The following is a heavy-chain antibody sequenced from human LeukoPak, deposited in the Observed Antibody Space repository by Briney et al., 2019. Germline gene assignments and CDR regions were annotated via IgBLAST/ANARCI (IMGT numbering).Heavy chain of an antibody. CDR1: GGTFSSYA. J-gene: IGHJ4*02. CDR3: ARDLMVRGVIAFDY. D-gene: IGHD3-10*01. CDR2: ITPIFGTA. V-gene: IGHV1-69*13. Sequence: GASVKVSCKASGGTFSSYAICWVRQAPGQGLEWMGGITPIFGTANYAQKFQGRVTITADESTSTAYMELSSLRSEYTAVYYCARDLMVRGVIAFDYWGQGTLVTVSS.